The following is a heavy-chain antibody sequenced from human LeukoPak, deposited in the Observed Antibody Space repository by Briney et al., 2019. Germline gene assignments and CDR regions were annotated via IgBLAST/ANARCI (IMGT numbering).Heavy chain of an antibody. J-gene: IGHJ3*02. Sequence: GGSLRLSCAASGFTFSSYSMNWVRQAPGKGLEWVSSISSSSSYIYYADSLKGRFTISRDNAKNSLYLQMNSLRAEDTAVYYWGGSSKRDSFDIWGQGTMVTVSS. V-gene: IGHV3-21*01. CDR1: GFTFSSYS. CDR2: ISSSSSYI. D-gene: IGHD6-6*01. CDR3: GGSSKRDSFDI.